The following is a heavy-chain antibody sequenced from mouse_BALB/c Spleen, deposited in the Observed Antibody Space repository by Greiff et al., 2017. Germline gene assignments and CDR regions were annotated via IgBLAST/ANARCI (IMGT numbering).Heavy chain of an antibody. J-gene: IGHJ3*01. CDR3: ARVLYDYDVTWFAY. V-gene: IGHV5-9-4*01. Sequence: EVKLVESGGGLVKPGGSLKLSCAASGFTFSSYAMSWVRQSPEKRLEWVAEISSGGSYTYYPDTVTGRFTISRDNAKNTLYLEMSSLRSEDTAMYYCARVLYDYDVTWFAYWGQGTLVTVSA. CDR1: GFTFSSYA. CDR2: ISSGGSYT. D-gene: IGHD2-4*01.